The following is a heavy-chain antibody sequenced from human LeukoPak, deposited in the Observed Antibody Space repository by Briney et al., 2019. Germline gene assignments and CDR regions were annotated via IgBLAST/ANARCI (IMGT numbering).Heavy chain of an antibody. V-gene: IGHV3-7*04. Sequence: GGSLRLSCAASGXTFSSYWMTWVRQAPGKGLEWVANIKEDASEKYYVDSVKGRFTISRDNAKNSLYLQMNSLRVEDTAVYYCARGWVSEVWGQGTLVTVSS. CDR1: GXTFSSYW. J-gene: IGHJ4*02. CDR3: ARGWVSEV. D-gene: IGHD5-24*01. CDR2: IKEDASEK.